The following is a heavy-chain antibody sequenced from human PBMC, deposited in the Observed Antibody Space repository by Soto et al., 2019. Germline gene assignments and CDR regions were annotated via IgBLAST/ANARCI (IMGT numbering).Heavy chain of an antibody. Sequence: GASVKASCKASGGTFSSYAISWVRQAPGQGLEWMGGIIPIFGTANYAQKFQGRVTITADESTSTAYMELSSLRSEDTAVYYCARTIAVAGTDYYYGMDVWRQGTTVTVSS. D-gene: IGHD6-19*01. CDR1: GGTFSSYA. J-gene: IGHJ6*02. CDR2: IIPIFGTA. V-gene: IGHV1-69*13. CDR3: ARTIAVAGTDYYYGMDV.